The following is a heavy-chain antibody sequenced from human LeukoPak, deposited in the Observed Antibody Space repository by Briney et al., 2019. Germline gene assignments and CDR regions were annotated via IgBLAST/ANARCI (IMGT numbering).Heavy chain of an antibody. D-gene: IGHD3-22*01. Sequence: GASVTVSCKASGGTFSSYAISWVRQAPGQGLEWMGRIIPIFGIANYAQKFQGRVTITADKSTSTAYMELSSLRSEDTAVYYCARDAGCYDSSGLGTFDIWGQGTMVTVSS. J-gene: IGHJ3*02. V-gene: IGHV1-69*04. CDR1: GGTFSSYA. CDR2: IIPIFGIA. CDR3: ARDAGCYDSSGLGTFDI.